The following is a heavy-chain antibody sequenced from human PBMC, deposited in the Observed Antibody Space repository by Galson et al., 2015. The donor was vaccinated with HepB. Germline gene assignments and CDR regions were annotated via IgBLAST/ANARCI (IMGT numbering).Heavy chain of an antibody. CDR2: IRSKAYGGTT. Sequence: SLRLSCAASGFTFGDYAMSWVRQAPGKGLEWVGFIRSKAYGGTTEYAASVKGRFTISRDDSKSIAYLQMNSLKTEDTAVYYCTRDLTDYGDLSDYWGQGTLVTVSS. CDR1: GFTFGDYA. V-gene: IGHV3-49*04. D-gene: IGHD4-17*01. J-gene: IGHJ4*02. CDR3: TRDLTDYGDLSDY.